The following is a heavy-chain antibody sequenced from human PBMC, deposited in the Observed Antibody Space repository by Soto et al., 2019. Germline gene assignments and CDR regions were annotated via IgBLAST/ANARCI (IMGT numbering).Heavy chain of an antibody. Sequence: GGSLRLSCAASGFTFSGKTMYWVRQAPGKGLEWVALISPDGSKIYYADSVKGRFTISRDNSKNTLYLQMNSLRAEDTAVYYCAKDSVTIFGVVTPATSGMDVWGQGTTVTVSS. CDR2: ISPDGSKI. V-gene: IGHV3-30*04. CDR3: AKDSVTIFGVVTPATSGMDV. D-gene: IGHD3-3*01. J-gene: IGHJ6*02. CDR1: GFTFSGKT.